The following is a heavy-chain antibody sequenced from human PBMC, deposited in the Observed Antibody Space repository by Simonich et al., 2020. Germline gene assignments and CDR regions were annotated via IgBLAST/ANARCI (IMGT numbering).Heavy chain of an antibody. CDR2: ISSSSSTI. D-gene: IGHD5-12*01. J-gene: IGHJ3*02. CDR3: ARDSSYYAFDI. V-gene: IGHV3-48*01. CDR1: GFTFNSYS. Sequence: EVQLVESGGGLVQPGGSLRLSCAASGFTFNSYSMNWVRQAPGKGLEWVSNISSSSSTIYYADSVKGRFTISRDNAKNSLYLQMNSLRAEDTAVYYCARDSSYYAFDIWGQGTMVTVSS.